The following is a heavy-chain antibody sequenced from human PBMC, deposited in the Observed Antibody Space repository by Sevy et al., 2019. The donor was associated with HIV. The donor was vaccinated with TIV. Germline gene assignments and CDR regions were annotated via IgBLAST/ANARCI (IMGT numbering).Heavy chain of an antibody. J-gene: IGHJ1*01. V-gene: IGHV3-33*01. Sequence: GGSLRLSCAASGFTFSSYGMHWVRQAPGKGLEWVAVIWYDGSNKYYAESVKGRFSISRDNSKNTLYLQMNSLRAEDTAVYYCARDPAGEGYAIRYFQHWGQGTLVTVSS. D-gene: IGHD3-10*01. CDR1: GFTFSSYG. CDR3: ARDPAGEGYAIRYFQH. CDR2: IWYDGSNK.